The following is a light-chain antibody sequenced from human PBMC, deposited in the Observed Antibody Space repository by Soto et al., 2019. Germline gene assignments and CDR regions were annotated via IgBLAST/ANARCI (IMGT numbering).Light chain of an antibody. V-gene: IGLV1-44*01. CDR1: SSNIGSNS. Sequence: QSVLTQPPSASGTSGQRVTISCSGSSSNIGSNSVNWYQQLPGTAPKLVIYSNNQRPSGVPDRFSGSKSGTSASLAISGLQSEDEADYYCAAWDDSLSGYVFGTGTKVTVL. J-gene: IGLJ1*01. CDR2: SNN. CDR3: AAWDDSLSGYV.